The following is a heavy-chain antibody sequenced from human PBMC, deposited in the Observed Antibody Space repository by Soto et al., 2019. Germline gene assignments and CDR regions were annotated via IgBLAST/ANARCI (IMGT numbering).Heavy chain of an antibody. CDR3: AREGYCISTSCRHYDYYGMDV. V-gene: IGHV1-18*01. CDR1: GYTFTNYG. J-gene: IGHJ6*02. CDR2: ISAYNGNT. Sequence: ASVKVSCKASGYTFTNYGISWVGQAPGQGLEWMGWISAYNGNTNYAQKFQGRVTMTTDTSTSTAYMELRSLRSDDTAVYYCAREGYCISTSCRHYDYYGMDVWGQGTTVTVSS. D-gene: IGHD2-2*01.